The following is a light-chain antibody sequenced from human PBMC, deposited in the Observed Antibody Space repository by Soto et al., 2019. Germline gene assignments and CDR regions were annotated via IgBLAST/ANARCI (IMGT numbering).Light chain of an antibody. CDR3: QQYGTSPRT. CDR2: GAS. V-gene: IGKV3-20*01. J-gene: IGKJ1*01. CDR1: QSVSGSF. Sequence: EIVLTQSPGTRSLSPGETVTLSCRSSQSVSGSFLAWYQQKSCQAPRLLIYGASSRATGIPDRFSGSGYGTDFTLTISRLEPEDFAVYYCQQYGTSPRTLGQGTKVYIK.